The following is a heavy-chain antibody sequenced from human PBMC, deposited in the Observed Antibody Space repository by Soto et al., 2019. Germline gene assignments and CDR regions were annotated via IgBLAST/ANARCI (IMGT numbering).Heavy chain of an antibody. J-gene: IGHJ4*02. Sequence: QVHLVESGGGVVQPGGSLRLSCAASGFTFSVFGMHWVRQAPGKGPEWVAVISHEGNSKHYADSVKGRFTISRDNAKNPLSLLMDRLRPEDTALYYCAKTITLSPSDDSRGRGALIDHWGQGTLVTVSS. CDR2: ISHEGNSK. D-gene: IGHD6-19*01. CDR1: GFTFSVFG. V-gene: IGHV3-30*18. CDR3: AKTITLSPSDDSRGRGALIDH.